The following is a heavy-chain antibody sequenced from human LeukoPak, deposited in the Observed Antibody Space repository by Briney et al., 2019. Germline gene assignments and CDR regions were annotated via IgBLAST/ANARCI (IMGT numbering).Heavy chain of an antibody. D-gene: IGHD2-2*01. J-gene: IGHJ5*02. Sequence: ASVKVSCKASGYTFTSYGISWVRQAPGQGLEWMGWISAYNGNTNYAQKLQGRVTMTTDTSTSTAYMELRSLRSDDTAVYYCARAAGYRSSTSCYPRWFDPWGQGTLVTVSS. CDR2: ISAYNGNT. V-gene: IGHV1-18*01. CDR3: ARAAGYRSSTSCYPRWFDP. CDR1: GYTFTSYG.